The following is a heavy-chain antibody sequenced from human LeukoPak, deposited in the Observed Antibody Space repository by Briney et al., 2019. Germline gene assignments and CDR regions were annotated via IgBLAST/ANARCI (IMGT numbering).Heavy chain of an antibody. CDR3: ARLSYYDSSGYYGWFDP. D-gene: IGHD3-22*01. Sequence: SVKVSCKASGGTFSSYAISWVRQAPGQGVEWMGGIIPIFGTANYAQKFQGRVTITADESTSTAYMELSSLRSEDTAVYYCARLSYYDSSGYYGWFDPWGQGTLVTVSS. CDR1: GGTFSSYA. J-gene: IGHJ5*02. CDR2: IIPIFGTA. V-gene: IGHV1-69*01.